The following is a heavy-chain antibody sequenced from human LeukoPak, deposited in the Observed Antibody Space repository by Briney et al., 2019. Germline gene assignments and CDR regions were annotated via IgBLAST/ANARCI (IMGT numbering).Heavy chain of an antibody. CDR2: ISGDGVST. CDR3: AKESGKFDY. V-gene: IGHV3-43*02. CDR1: GLPIADFA. Sequence: PGGSLRLSCAASGLPIADFAMHWVRQAPGKGLEWVSLISGDGVSTFYTDSVRGRFSISRDNTKNSLYLEMNSLRTEDTAMYYCAKESGKFDYWGQGTLVAVSS. J-gene: IGHJ4*02.